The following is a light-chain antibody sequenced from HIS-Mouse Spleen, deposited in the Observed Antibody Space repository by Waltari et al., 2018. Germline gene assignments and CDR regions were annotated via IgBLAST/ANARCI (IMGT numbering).Light chain of an antibody. CDR2: EDN. J-gene: IGLJ2*01. Sequence: NFMLTQPHSVSESPGKTVTISCTGSRGSIASNSVQWYQQRPGSAPTTVIYEDNQRPSGVPDRFSGSIDSSSNSASLTISGLKTEDEADYYCQSYDSSNHVVFGGGTKLTVL. CDR1: RGSIASNS. V-gene: IGLV6-57*02. CDR3: QSYDSSNHVV.